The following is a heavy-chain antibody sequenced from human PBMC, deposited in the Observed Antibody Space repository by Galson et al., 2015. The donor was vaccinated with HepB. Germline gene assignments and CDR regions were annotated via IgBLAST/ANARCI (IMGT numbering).Heavy chain of an antibody. D-gene: IGHD2-2*02. Sequence: SLRLSCAASRFTFRSYGMHWVRQAPGKGLEWVAVISFDGSNKYYVDSVKGRFTISRDNFKNTLYPQMNSLRVEDTAMYYCAKDVGCSSTSCYSPYAFDIWGQGTMVTVSS. CDR3: AKDVGCSSTSCYSPYAFDI. J-gene: IGHJ3*02. CDR2: ISFDGSNK. V-gene: IGHV3-30*18. CDR1: RFTFRSYG.